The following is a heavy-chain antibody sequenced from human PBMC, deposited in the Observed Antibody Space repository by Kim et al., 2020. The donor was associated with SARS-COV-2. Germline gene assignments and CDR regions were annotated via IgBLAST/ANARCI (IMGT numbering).Heavy chain of an antibody. CDR3: ARGSGSYPYYFDY. V-gene: IGHV1-18*01. D-gene: IGHD1-26*01. J-gene: IGHJ4*02. Sequence: YARKLQGRVTITTDTSPSTAYMGLRSLRSDDTAVYYCARGSGSYPYYFDYWGQGTLVTVSS.